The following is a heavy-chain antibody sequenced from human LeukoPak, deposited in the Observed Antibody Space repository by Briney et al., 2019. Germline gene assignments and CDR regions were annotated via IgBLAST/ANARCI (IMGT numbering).Heavy chain of an antibody. V-gene: IGHV3-43*02. CDR3: AKVTGPYYYHGMDV. Sequence: GGSLRLSCVVSGFNFDDFAMHWARQAPGRGLEWVSLISGDGGETYYADSVKGRFTISRDNSKNSLYLQMNSLRTEDTALFCCAKVTGPYYYHGMDVWGQGTTVTVSS. J-gene: IGHJ6*02. CDR1: GFNFDDFA. CDR2: ISGDGGET.